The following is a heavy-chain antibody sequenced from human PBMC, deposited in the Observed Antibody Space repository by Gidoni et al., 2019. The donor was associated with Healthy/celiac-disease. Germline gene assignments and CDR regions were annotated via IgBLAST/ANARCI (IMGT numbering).Heavy chain of an antibody. CDR1: GGSISSSSYY. CDR2: IYYSGST. CDR3: ARHGGYSYGYEWFDP. D-gene: IGHD5-18*01. Sequence: QLQLQESGTGLVKPSETLSLTCTVSGGSISSSSYYWGWIRQPPGKGLEWIGSIYYSGSTYYNPSLKSRVTISVDTSKNQFSLKLSSVTAADTAVYYCARHGGYSYGYEWFDPWGQGTLVTVSS. V-gene: IGHV4-39*01. J-gene: IGHJ5*02.